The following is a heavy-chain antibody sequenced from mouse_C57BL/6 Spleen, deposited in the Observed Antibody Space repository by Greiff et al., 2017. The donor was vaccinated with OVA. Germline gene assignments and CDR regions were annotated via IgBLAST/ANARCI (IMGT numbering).Heavy chain of an antibody. CDR3: ARNGDGSFYAMDY. CDR2: IWTGGGT. Sequence: VKLVESGPGLVAPSQSLSITCTVSGFSLTSYAISWVRQPPGKGLEWLGVIWTGGGTNYNSALKSRLSISKDNSKSQVFLKMNSLQTDDTARYDCARNGDGSFYAMDYWGQGTSVTVSS. J-gene: IGHJ4*01. CDR1: GFSLTSYA. D-gene: IGHD2-3*01. V-gene: IGHV2-9-1*01.